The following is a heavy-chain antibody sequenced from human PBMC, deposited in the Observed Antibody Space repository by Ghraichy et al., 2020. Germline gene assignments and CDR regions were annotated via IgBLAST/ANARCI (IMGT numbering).Heavy chain of an antibody. CDR1: GGSISNSYYY. J-gene: IGHJ2*01. CDR3: ASLIAASDHWYFHL. Sequence: SETLSLTCTVSGGSISNSYYYWGWIRQPPSKGLEWIGNIFYSGTTYYNPSLRGRVAVSVDTSKNQFSLKLSSVTAADTAVYYCASLIAASDHWYFHLWGRGTLVPVSS. D-gene: IGHD6-6*01. V-gene: IGHV4-39*07. CDR2: IFYSGTT.